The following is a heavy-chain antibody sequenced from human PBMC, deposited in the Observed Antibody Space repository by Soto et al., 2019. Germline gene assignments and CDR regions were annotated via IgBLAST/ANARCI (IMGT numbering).Heavy chain of an antibody. CDR1: GFTFSSYA. V-gene: IGHV3-23*01. Sequence: EVQMLESGGGLVQPGGSLRLSCAASGFTFSSYAMSWVRQATGKGLEWVSAISGSGGSTYYADSVRGRFTISRDNSKNTLYRQMNSLRADDTAVYYCEKDRWGKAVDGLFAYCGQGTLVTVSS. CDR2: ISGSGGST. D-gene: IGHD6-19*01. J-gene: IGHJ4*02. CDR3: EKDRWGKAVDGLFAY.